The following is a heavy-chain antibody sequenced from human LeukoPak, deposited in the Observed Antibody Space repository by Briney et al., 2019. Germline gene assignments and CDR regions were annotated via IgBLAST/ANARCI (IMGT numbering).Heavy chain of an antibody. D-gene: IGHD3-16*02. CDR1: GGSISSSSYY. CDR2: IYYSGST. CDR3: ARRSMITFGGVIVFDY. V-gene: IGHV4-39*01. Sequence: SETLSLNCTVSGGSISSSSYYWGWIRQPPGKGLEWIGSIYYSGSTYYNPSLKSRVTISVDTSKNQFSLKLSSVTAADTAVYYCARRSMITFGGVIVFDYWGQGTLVTVSS. J-gene: IGHJ4*02.